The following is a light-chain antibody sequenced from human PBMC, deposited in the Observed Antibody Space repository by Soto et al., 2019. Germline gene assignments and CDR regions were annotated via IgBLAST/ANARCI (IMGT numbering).Light chain of an antibody. CDR1: QSVSSSY. V-gene: IGKV3-20*01. J-gene: IGKJ2*01. Sequence: EIVLTQSPGTLSLSPGDRATLSCRASQSVSSSYLAWYQQKPGQAPRLLIYGASNRAAGIPDRFSGSGSGTDFTLTISRLEPEDFAVYYCQHYGGSPLYTFGQGTKLEIK. CDR3: QHYGGSPLYT. CDR2: GAS.